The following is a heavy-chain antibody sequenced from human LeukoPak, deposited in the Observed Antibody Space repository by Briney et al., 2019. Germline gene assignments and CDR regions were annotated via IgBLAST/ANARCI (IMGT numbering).Heavy chain of an antibody. CDR2: IRSEVHGGTT. CDR1: GFTFGDYP. J-gene: IGHJ6*03. CDR3: ARDGRSGSAWTPYYFYMDV. Sequence: GSLRLSCTASGFTFGDYPVSWVRQAPGKGLQWVGFIRSEVHGGTTQYGASVRGRFTISRDDSKSIAYLQMNSLKIEDTAVYYCARDGRSGSAWTPYYFYMDVWGKGTTVTVSS. V-gene: IGHV3-49*04. D-gene: IGHD1-26*01.